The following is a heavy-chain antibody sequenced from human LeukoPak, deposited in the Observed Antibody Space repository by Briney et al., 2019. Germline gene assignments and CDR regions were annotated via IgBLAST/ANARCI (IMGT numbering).Heavy chain of an antibody. Sequence: KPGGSLRLSCKGSGYSFTSYWIGWVRQMPGKGLEWMGIIYPGDSDTRYSPSFQGQVTISADKSISTAYLQWSSLKASDAAMYYCARADGGDLTPDDYWGQGTLVTVSS. CDR2: IYPGDSDT. D-gene: IGHD2-21*02. J-gene: IGHJ4*02. CDR1: GYSFTSYW. CDR3: ARADGGDLTPDDY. V-gene: IGHV5-51*01.